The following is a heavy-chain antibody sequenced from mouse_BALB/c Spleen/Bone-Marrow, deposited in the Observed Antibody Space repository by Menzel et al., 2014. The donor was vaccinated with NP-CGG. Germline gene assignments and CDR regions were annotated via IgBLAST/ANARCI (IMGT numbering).Heavy chain of an antibody. Sequence: EVKVVESGPELVKPGASVKVSCKASGYAFTSYNMYWVKQSHGKSLEWIGYIDPYNGGTSYNQKFKGKATLTVDKSSSTAYMHLNSLTSEDSAVYYCARPYGRGAMDYWGQGTSVTVSS. J-gene: IGHJ4*01. CDR1: GYAFTSYN. D-gene: IGHD1-1*01. CDR2: IDPYNGGT. CDR3: ARPYGRGAMDY. V-gene: IGHV1S135*01.